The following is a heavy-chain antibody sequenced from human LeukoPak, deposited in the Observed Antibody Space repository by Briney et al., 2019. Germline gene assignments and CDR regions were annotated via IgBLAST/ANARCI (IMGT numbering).Heavy chain of an antibody. Sequence: GGSLRLSCAASGFTFSSYGMHWVRQAPGKGLEWVAVISYDGSNKYYADSVKGRFTTSRHNSRNTLYLQMNNLRAEDTAVYYCASYGGNSDFDYWGQGTLVTVSS. V-gene: IGHV3-30*03. J-gene: IGHJ4*02. D-gene: IGHD4-23*01. CDR3: ASYGGNSDFDY. CDR1: GFTFSSYG. CDR2: ISYDGSNK.